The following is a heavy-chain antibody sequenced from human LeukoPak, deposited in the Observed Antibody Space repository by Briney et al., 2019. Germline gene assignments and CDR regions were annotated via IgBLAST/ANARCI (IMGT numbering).Heavy chain of an antibody. CDR1: GFIFSHYT. CDR3: AKSDCGSDGCKLLNY. V-gene: IGHV3-23*01. J-gene: IGHJ4*02. Sequence: GGSLRLSCAASGFIFSHYTMTWVRQAPGKGLEWVSSINGSGDATLYADSVMGRLTISRDNAKNTVSLQMNNLRAEDTAIYYCAKSDCGSDGCKLLNYWGQGTLVTASS. CDR2: INGSGDAT. D-gene: IGHD3-10*01.